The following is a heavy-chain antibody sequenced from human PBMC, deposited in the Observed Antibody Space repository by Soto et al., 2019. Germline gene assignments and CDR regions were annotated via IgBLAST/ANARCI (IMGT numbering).Heavy chain of an antibody. CDR1: GFTFSSHG. CDR2: IWYDGSNK. V-gene: IGHV3-33*01. Sequence: GGSLRLSCAASGFTFSSHGMHWVRQAPGKGLEWVAVIWYDGSNKYYADSVKGRFIISRDNSKNTLYLQMNSLRAEDTAVYYCARGYCSGGSCYPYYFDYWGQGT. J-gene: IGHJ4*02. D-gene: IGHD2-15*01. CDR3: ARGYCSGGSCYPYYFDY.